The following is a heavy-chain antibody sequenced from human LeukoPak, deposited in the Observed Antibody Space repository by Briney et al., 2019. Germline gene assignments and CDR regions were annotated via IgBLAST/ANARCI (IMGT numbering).Heavy chain of an antibody. CDR2: ISYDGNIK. CDR3: ARDRSANSRVYYFDY. J-gene: IGHJ4*02. V-gene: IGHV3-30-3*01. Sequence: PGMSLRLSCAASGFTFSAYATHWVRQAPGKGLEWVAIISYDGNIKYQADSVKGRFTISRDDSKNTLYLQMNSLRAEDTAVYYCARDRSANSRVYYFDYWGQGTLVTVSS. D-gene: IGHD4/OR15-4a*01. CDR1: GFTFSAYA.